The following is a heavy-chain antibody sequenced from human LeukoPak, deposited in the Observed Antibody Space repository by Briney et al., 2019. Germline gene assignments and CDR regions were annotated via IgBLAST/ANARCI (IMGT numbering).Heavy chain of an antibody. D-gene: IGHD3-22*01. J-gene: IGHJ5*02. CDR3: AREAPYYYDSSGYYRLAP. CDR2: IYYSGST. Sequence: SETLSLTCTVSGGSISSSSYYWGWIRQPPGKGLEWIGSIYYSGSTYYNPSLKSRVTISVDTSKNQFSLKLSSVTAADTAVYYCAREAPYYYDSSGYYRLAPWGQGTLVTVSS. V-gene: IGHV4-39*07. CDR1: GGSISSSSYY.